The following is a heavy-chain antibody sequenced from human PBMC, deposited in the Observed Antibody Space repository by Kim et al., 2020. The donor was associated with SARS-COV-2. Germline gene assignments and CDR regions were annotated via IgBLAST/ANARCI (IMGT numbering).Heavy chain of an antibody. CDR2: IYPGDSDT. Sequence: GESLKISCKGSGYSFTSYWIGWVRQMPGKGLEWMGIIYPGDSDTRYSPSFQGQVTISADKSISTAYLQWSSLKASDTAIYYCARRFYDSSGYYSLRGGYYFDYWGQGTLVTVSS. CDR3: ARRFYDSSGYYSLRGGYYFDY. D-gene: IGHD3-22*01. CDR1: GYSFTSYW. J-gene: IGHJ4*02. V-gene: IGHV5-51*01.